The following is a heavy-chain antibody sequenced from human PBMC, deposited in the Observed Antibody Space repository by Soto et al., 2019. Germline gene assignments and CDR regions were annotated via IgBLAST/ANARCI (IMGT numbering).Heavy chain of an antibody. J-gene: IGHJ6*03. CDR1: GYSFSDYW. CDR2: IYPGDSDT. V-gene: IGHV5-51*01. CDR3: ASSYAGISGTTQAQKFSYYYYMDV. Sequence: GESLKISCKGSGYSFSDYWVGWVRQLPGKGLEWMGIIYPGDSDTRYSPTFEGQVTFSVDKSISTAYFQWSSLKASDTAMYYCASSYAGISGTTQAQKFSYYYYMDVWGKGTTVTVSS. D-gene: IGHD1-7*01.